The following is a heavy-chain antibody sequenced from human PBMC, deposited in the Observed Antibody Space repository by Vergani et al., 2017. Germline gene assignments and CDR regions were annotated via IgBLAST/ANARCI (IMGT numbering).Heavy chain of an antibody. CDR1: GFTFNHYA. CDR2: ISGSGGST. CDR3: AKANPRNSGYDYLYYYHAMDV. Sequence: VQLVESGGGVVQPGRSLRLSCAASGFTFNHYAMNWVRQAPGKGLEWVSGISGSGGSTYYAGSVKGRFTISRDSCKNTLYLQMNSLSAGDTAVYYCAKANPRNSGYDYLYYYHAMDVGGQGTTVTVSS. V-gene: IGHV3-23*04. D-gene: IGHD5-12*01. J-gene: IGHJ6*02.